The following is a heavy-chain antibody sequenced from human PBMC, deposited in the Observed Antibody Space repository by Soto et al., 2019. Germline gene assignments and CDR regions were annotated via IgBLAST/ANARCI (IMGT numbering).Heavy chain of an antibody. CDR3: ETARRGSGWDNDG. V-gene: IGHV3-33*01. D-gene: IGHD6-19*01. J-gene: IGHJ4*02. CDR2: IWYDGSQK. Sequence: QVQLVESGGGVVQPGGSLRLSCAASGFTFRNYGMHWVRQAPGKGLEWVAVIWYDGSQKYEAGSVKGRFTISRDNSKNTVYLQMDSLRDEDTAVDYCETARRGSGWDNDGWGQGTMVIVSS. CDR1: GFTFRNYG.